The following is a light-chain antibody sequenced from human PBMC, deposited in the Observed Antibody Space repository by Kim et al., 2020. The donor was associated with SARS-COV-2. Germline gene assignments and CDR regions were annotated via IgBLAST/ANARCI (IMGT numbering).Light chain of an antibody. V-gene: IGKV3-15*01. CDR2: GAS. Sequence: SLGEGADRSSRASESGSRNMTLYLQKPGQAPQLLIYGASTRATSIPARFSGSGSGTEFTLTISSLQSEDFAVYYCQQYNNWPPLTFGGGTEVEIK. CDR3: QQYNNWPPLT. J-gene: IGKJ4*01. CDR1: ESGSRN.